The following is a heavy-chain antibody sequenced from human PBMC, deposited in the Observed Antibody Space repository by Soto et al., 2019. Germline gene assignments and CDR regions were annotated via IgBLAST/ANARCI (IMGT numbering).Heavy chain of an antibody. CDR1: GFTFSNSW. V-gene: IGHV3-7*03. J-gene: IGHJ4*02. CDR2: MNQDGSEK. CDR3: ARDNRGTFDY. D-gene: IGHD7-27*01. Sequence: GGSLRLSCAASGFTFSNSWMTWVRQAPGKGLEWVANMNQDGSEKYYEDSVKGRFTISRDNAKNSLSLQMNSLRAEDTAVHFCARDNRGTFDYWGQGALVTVSS.